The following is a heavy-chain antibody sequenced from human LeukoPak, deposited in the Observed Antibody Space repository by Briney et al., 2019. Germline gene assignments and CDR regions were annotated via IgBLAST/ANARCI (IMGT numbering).Heavy chain of an antibody. CDR1: GYSFTSYW. CDR3: ARFSDFWSGRFDP. J-gene: IGHJ5*02. Sequence: GESLKISCKGSGYSFTSYWIGWVRQMPGKGLEWMGIIYPGDSDTRYSPSFQGQVTISADKSISTAYLRWSSLKASDTAMYYCARFSDFWSGRFDPWGQGTLVTVSS. D-gene: IGHD3-3*01. V-gene: IGHV5-51*01. CDR2: IYPGDSDT.